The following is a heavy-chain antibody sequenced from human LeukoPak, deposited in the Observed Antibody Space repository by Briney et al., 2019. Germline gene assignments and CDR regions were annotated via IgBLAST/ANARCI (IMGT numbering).Heavy chain of an antibody. Sequence: GGSLRLSCAASGFTFSSYSMNWVRQAPGKGLEWVSSISSSSSYIYYADSVKGRFTISRDNAKNSLYLQMNSLRAEDTAVYYCARDSGGDCAVSWFDPWGQGTLVTVSS. CDR2: ISSSSSYI. D-gene: IGHD2-21*02. V-gene: IGHV3-21*01. CDR1: GFTFSSYS. J-gene: IGHJ5*02. CDR3: ARDSGGDCAVSWFDP.